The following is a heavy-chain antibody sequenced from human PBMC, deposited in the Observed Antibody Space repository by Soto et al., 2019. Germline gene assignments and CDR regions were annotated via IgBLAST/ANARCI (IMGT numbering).Heavy chain of an antibody. Sequence: ASVKVSCKASGYTFTSYDINWVRQATGQGLEWMGWINAGNGNTKYSQKFQGRVTITRDTSASTAYMELNSLRDEDTAVYYCARERAVGIAVALNWFDPWGQGTLVTVSS. CDR3: ARERAVGIAVALNWFDP. V-gene: IGHV1-3*01. CDR1: GYTFTSYD. D-gene: IGHD6-19*01. J-gene: IGHJ5*02. CDR2: INAGNGNT.